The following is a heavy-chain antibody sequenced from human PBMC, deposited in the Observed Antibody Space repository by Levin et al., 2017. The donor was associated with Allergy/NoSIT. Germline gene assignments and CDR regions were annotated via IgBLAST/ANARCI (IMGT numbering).Heavy chain of an antibody. CDR1: GFTFSSYG. J-gene: IGHJ4*02. Sequence: PGGSLRLSCAASGFTFSSYGMHWVRQAPGKGLEWVAVISYDGSNKYYADSVKGRFSISRDNSKNTLYLQMNSLRAEDTAVYYCAKDFYYGSGPDYWGQGTLVTVSS. CDR2: ISYDGSNK. D-gene: IGHD3-10*01. V-gene: IGHV3-30*18. CDR3: AKDFYYGSGPDY.